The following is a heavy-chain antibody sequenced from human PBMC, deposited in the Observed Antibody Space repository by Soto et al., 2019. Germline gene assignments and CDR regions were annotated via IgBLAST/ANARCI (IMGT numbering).Heavy chain of an antibody. CDR2: IIAFNGKA. CDR1: GYTFTSYG. CDR3: ARGRAGVEQLVVGWFDP. V-gene: IGHV1-69*04. D-gene: IGHD6-6*01. J-gene: IGHJ5*02. Sequence: SVKVSCKASGYTFTSYGISWVRQAPGQGLEWMGRIIAFNGKANYAQKFQGRVTITADKSTSTAYMELSSLRSEDTAVYYCARGRAGVEQLVVGWFDPWGQGTLVTVS.